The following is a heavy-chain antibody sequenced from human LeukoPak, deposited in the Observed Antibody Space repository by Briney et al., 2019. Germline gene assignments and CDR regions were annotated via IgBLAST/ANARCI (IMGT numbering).Heavy chain of an antibody. J-gene: IGHJ5*02. V-gene: IGHV4-39*01. CDR1: GGSISSSGFF. Sequence: PSETLSLTCTVSGGSISSSGFFWGWIRQPPGKGLEWIGSIFYSGTTYYNPSLKSRVTISVDTSKNQFSLKLNSVTAADTAVYYCARMLTAPHNRFDPWGQGTLVTVSP. CDR2: IFYSGTT. D-gene: IGHD2-21*02. CDR3: ARMLTAPHNRFDP.